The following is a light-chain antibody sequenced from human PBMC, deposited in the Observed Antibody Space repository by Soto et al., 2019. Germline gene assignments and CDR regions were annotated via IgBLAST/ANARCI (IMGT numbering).Light chain of an antibody. CDR2: EVT. J-gene: IGLJ3*02. V-gene: IGLV2-14*01. CDR1: SSDIGTYNY. Sequence: QSVLTQPPSVSGSPGQSITISCTGTSSDIGTYNYVSWYQHHPGKAPKLMIYEVTKRPSEVSNRFSGSKSGNTASLIISGLLAEDEADYYSSSFISTDSLGVFGGGTKLTVL. CDR3: SSFISTDSLGV.